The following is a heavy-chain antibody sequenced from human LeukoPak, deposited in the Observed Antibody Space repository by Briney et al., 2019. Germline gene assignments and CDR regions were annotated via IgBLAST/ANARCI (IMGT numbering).Heavy chain of an antibody. D-gene: IGHD6-6*01. V-gene: IGHV3-74*01. J-gene: IGHJ4*02. CDR3: ARGPNSNWSGLDF. CDR2: ISPTGSTA. CDR1: GFSFSGHW. Sequence: GGSLRLSCTASGFSFSGHWMHWARQLPGKGLVWVSRISPTGSTASYADSVKGRFTVSRDNAKNTLYLQVNNLRAEDTAVYYCARGPNSNWSGLDFWGQGTLVVVAS.